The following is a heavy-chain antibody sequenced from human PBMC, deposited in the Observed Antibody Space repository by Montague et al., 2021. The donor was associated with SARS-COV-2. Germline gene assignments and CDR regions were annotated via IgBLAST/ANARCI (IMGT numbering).Heavy chain of an antibody. CDR1: GGSVSSGSYY. V-gene: IGHV4-61*01. J-gene: IGHJ5*02. CDR2: IYYSGST. Sequence: SETLSLTCAVYGGSVSSGSYYWSWIRQPTGTGLEWIGNIYYSGSTNYNPSLKSRVTISVDTSKNQFSLKLSSVTAADTAVYYCASSGWYPGWFDPWGQGTLVTVSS. CDR3: ASSGWYPGWFDP. D-gene: IGHD6-19*01.